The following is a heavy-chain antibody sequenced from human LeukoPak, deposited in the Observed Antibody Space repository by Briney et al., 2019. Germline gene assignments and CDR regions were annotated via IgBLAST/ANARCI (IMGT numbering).Heavy chain of an antibody. CDR2: IYTSGST. CDR1: GGSISNYY. V-gene: IGHV4-4*09. Sequence: PSETLSLNCTGSGGSISNYYWSWIRQPPGKGLEWIGYIYTSGSTNYSPSLKSLVTISVDTSKNQFSLKLSSVTAADTAVYYCARHRGEVAVAGMDVWGKGTTVTVSS. CDR3: ARHRGEVAVAGMDV. J-gene: IGHJ6*03. D-gene: IGHD6-19*01.